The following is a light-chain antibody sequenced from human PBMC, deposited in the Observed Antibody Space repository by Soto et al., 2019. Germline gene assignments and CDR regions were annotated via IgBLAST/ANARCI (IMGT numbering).Light chain of an antibody. Sequence: DIQMTQSPSTLSASIGDRVTITCRASQSIGSELDWYQQKPGKAPNLLIYNASSLGSGVPSTFSGSGSGTEFSLTISRLQPDDFATYYCLHYLTYPLTFGGGTKVEIK. CDR1: QSIGSE. J-gene: IGKJ4*01. CDR3: LHYLTYPLT. CDR2: NAS. V-gene: IGKV1-5*03.